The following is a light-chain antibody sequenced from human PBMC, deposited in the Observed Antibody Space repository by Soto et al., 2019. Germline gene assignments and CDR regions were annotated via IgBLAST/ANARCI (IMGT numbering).Light chain of an antibody. CDR3: QHYGDSSWT. CDR1: QSVSSTL. V-gene: IGKV3-20*01. J-gene: IGKJ1*01. Sequence: EIVLTQSPVALSLSPGERATLSCRASQSVSSTLLTWYQQKPGQAPRLLIYGVSSRATGIPDRFSGSGSGTDCTLTISRLEAEDFAVYFCQHYGDSSWTFGQGTRVEIK. CDR2: GVS.